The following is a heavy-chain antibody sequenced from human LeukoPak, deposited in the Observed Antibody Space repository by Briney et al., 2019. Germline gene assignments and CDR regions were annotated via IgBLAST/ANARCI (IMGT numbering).Heavy chain of an antibody. CDR3: AKDPSSGWYAPFDY. J-gene: IGHJ4*02. V-gene: IGHV3-23*01. D-gene: IGHD6-19*01. Sequence: GGSLRLSCAASGFTFSNYDMSWVRRAPGKGLEWVSAISGSAGSTYYADSVKGRFTISRDNSKNTLYLQMNSLRAEDTAVYYCAKDPSSGWYAPFDYWGQGTLVSVSS. CDR1: GFTFSNYD. CDR2: ISGSAGST.